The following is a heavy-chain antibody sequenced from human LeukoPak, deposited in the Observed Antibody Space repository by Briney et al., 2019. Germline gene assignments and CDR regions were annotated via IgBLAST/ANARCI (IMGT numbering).Heavy chain of an antibody. Sequence: PSQTLSLTCTVSGGSISSGGYYWSWIRQHPGKGLEWIGYIYYSGSTYYNPSLKSRVTISVDTSKNQFSLKLSSVTAADTAVYYCARDRDYYDSSGYYPDAFDIWGQGTMVTVSS. J-gene: IGHJ3*02. V-gene: IGHV4-31*03. CDR2: IYYSGST. CDR3: ARDRDYYDSSGYYPDAFDI. D-gene: IGHD3-22*01. CDR1: GGSISSGGYY.